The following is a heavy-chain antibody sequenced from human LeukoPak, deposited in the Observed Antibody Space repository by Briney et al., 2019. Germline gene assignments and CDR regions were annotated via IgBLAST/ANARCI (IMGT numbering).Heavy chain of an antibody. Sequence: TGGSLRLSCAASGFTFGGYSMTWFARAPGRGLEWVANINLDGSDRFYVGFVKGRFTISRDNADNSLYLQMNSLRAEDTAVYYCGRVIAGAIDYWGQGTLVTVSS. CDR1: GFTFGGYS. D-gene: IGHD6-13*01. J-gene: IGHJ4*02. CDR2: INLDGSDR. CDR3: GRVIAGAIDY. V-gene: IGHV3-7*01.